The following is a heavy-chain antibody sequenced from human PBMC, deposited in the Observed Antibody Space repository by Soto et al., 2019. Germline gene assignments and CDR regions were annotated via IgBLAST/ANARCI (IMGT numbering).Heavy chain of an antibody. Sequence: GASVKVSCKGVGYTFSSSGVNWLRQAPGQGLEWMGIINPSGGSTNYAQKFQGRVTMTRDTSTSTVYMELSSLRSEDTAVYYCARVGKYFQHWGQGTLVTVSS. CDR1: GYTFSSSG. J-gene: IGHJ1*01. CDR3: ARVGKYFQH. CDR2: INPSGGST. V-gene: IGHV1-46*01.